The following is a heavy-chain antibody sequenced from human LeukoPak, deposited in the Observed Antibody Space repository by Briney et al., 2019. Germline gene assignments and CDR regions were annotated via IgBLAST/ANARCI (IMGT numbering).Heavy chain of an antibody. CDR1: GGTFSSYA. J-gene: IGHJ3*02. V-gene: IGHV1-69*04. CDR2: IISILGIA. D-gene: IGHD2-2*01. CDR3: ARDLVVLGGDI. Sequence: SVKVSCNASGGTFSSYAISWVRQAPGQGLEWMGRIISILGIANYAQKFQGRVTITADKSTSTAYMELSSLRSEDTAVYYCARDLVVLGGDIWGQGTMVTVSS.